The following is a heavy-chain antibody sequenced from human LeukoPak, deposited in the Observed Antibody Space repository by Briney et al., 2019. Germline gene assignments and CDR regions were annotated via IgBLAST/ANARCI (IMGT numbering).Heavy chain of an antibody. CDR2: IYYSGST. V-gene: IGHV4-59*12. Sequence: PSETLSLTCTVSGGSISSYYWSWIRQPPGKGLEWIGYIYYSGSTNYNPSLKSRVTISVDTSKNQFSLKLSSVTAADTAVYYCARDRERTYYDFWSGYSTGYMDVWGKGTTVTVSS. CDR3: ARDRERTYYDFWSGYSTGYMDV. D-gene: IGHD3-3*01. CDR1: GGSISSYY. J-gene: IGHJ6*03.